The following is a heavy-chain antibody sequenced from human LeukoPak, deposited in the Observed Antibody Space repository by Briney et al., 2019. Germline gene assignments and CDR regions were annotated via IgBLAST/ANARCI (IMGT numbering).Heavy chain of an antibody. CDR1: GYSFSTYG. J-gene: IGHJ3*02. CDR2: ISAYNANT. Sequence: GASVKVSCKASGYSFSTYGISWVRQAPGQGLEWMGWISAYNANTNYAQKFQGRVTMTTDTPTSTAYMELRSLRSDDTAVYYCARDRSRDAFDIWGQGTMVTVSS. CDR3: ARDRSRDAFDI. V-gene: IGHV1-18*01.